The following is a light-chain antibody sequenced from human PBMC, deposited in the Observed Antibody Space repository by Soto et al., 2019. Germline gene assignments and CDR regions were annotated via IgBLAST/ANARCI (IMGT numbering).Light chain of an antibody. J-gene: IGKJ1*01. CDR3: QQYGSSPLT. CDR1: QSLLYSSTNKNY. V-gene: IGKV4-1*01. CDR2: WAT. Sequence: DIVMTQSPDFLGVSLGERATINCKSSQSLLYSSTNKNYLVWYQQKPGQPPKVLIHWATTRESGVPDRFSGSGSGTDFTLTISSLHPEDVALYYCQQYGSSPLTFGQGTKVEIK.